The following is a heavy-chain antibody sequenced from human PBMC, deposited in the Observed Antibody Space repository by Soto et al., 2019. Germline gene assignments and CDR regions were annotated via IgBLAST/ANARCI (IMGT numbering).Heavy chain of an antibody. J-gene: IGHJ4*02. V-gene: IGHV3-30-3*01. D-gene: IGHD3-22*01. CDR2: MSYDGSNK. CDR1: GFTFGNYA. Sequence: GSLRLSCVASGFTFGNYAMHWVRQAPGKGLEWVVVMSYDGSNKYYADSVKGRFTISRDNSRSTLYLQMNSLRAEDSALYYCARSYDSSGYYRFDSWGQGTLVTVSS. CDR3: ARSYDSSGYYRFDS.